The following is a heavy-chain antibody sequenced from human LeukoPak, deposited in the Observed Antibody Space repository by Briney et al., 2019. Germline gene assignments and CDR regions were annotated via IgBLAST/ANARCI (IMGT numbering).Heavy chain of an antibody. Sequence: SETLSLTCAVYGGSFSGYYWSWIRQPPGKGLEWIGEINHSGSTNYNPSLKSRVTISVDTSKNQFSLKLSSVTAADTAVYYCARGFGDIAPFGPWGQGTLDTVSS. CDR2: INHSGST. J-gene: IGHJ5*02. V-gene: IGHV4-34*01. D-gene: IGHD3-10*01. CDR3: ARGFGDIAPFGP. CDR1: GGSFSGYY.